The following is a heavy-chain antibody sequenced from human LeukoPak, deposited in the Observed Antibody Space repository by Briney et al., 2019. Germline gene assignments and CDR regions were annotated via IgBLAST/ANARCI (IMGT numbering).Heavy chain of an antibody. CDR3: ARDVGIAAAGTRGYFDY. CDR2: IIPIFGTA. Sequence: ASVKVSCKASGGTFSSYAISWVRQAPGQGLEWMGGIIPIFGTANYAQKFQGRVTITADESTSTAYMELSSLRSEDTAVYYCARDVGIAAAGTRGYFDYWGQGTLATVSS. V-gene: IGHV1-69*13. D-gene: IGHD6-13*01. J-gene: IGHJ4*02. CDR1: GGTFSSYA.